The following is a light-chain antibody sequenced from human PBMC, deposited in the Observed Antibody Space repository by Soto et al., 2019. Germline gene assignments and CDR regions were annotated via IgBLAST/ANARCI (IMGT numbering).Light chain of an antibody. CDR1: QSISSY. CDR3: QQRSNWPPLP. V-gene: IGKV3-11*01. CDR2: DAS. J-gene: IGKJ4*01. Sequence: EIVLTQSPGTLSLSPGERATLSCRASQSISSYLAWYQQKPGQAPRLLIYDASNRATGIPARFSGSGSGTDFTLTISSLEPEDFAVYYCQQRSNWPPLPFGGGTKVDIK.